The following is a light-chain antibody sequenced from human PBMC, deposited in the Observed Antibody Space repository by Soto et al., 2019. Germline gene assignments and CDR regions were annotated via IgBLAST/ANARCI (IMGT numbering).Light chain of an antibody. CDR2: DAS. CDR1: QSVSSY. J-gene: IGKJ5*01. CDR3: QQRNNWPPI. V-gene: IGKV3-11*01. Sequence: EIVLTQSPATLSLSPGERATLSCRASQSVSSYLAWYQQKPGQAPRLLIYDASNRATGIPARFSGSGSGTDFTLTISSLEPEDFAVYYGQQRNNWPPIFGQGTRLEIK.